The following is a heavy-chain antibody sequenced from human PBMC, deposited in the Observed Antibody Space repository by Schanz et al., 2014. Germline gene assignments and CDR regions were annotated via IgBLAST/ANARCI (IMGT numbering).Heavy chain of an antibody. Sequence: AQLVESGGGVVQPGRSLRLSCVASGFTFFGSFAMSWVRQAPGKGLEWVSGMSGSGSTADYADSVKGRFTISRDNSRKTLYLQMNSLRADDTAVYYCARGIITMVRGGDVGAFDIWGQGTMVTVSS. CDR2: MSGSGSTA. V-gene: IGHV3-23*04. CDR1: GFTFFGSFA. J-gene: IGHJ3*02. D-gene: IGHD3-10*01. CDR3: ARGIITMVRGGDVGAFDI.